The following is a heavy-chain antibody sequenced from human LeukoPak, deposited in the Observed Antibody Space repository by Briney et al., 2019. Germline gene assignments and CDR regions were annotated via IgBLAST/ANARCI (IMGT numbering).Heavy chain of an antibody. J-gene: IGHJ4*02. Sequence: PGGSLRLSCAASGFTFSSYAMSWVRQAPGKGLVWVSRINSDGSSTNYADSVKGRFTISRDNAKNTLYLQMNSLRAEDTAVYYCARGGGSSSCPGYWGQGTLVTVSS. CDR2: INSDGSST. CDR3: ARGGGSSSCPGY. V-gene: IGHV3-74*01. D-gene: IGHD6-13*01. CDR1: GFTFSSYA.